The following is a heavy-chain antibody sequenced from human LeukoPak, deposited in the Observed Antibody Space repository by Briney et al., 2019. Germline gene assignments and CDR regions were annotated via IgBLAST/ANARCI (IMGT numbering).Heavy chain of an antibody. Sequence: SETLSLTCTVSGGSISSSSYYWSWIRQPPGKGLEWIGYIYYSGSTNYNPSLKSRVTISVDTSKNQFSLKLSPVTAADTAVYYCARSPYGDYAYWYFDLWGRGTLVTVSS. CDR3: ARSPYGDYAYWYFDL. CDR2: IYYSGST. D-gene: IGHD4-17*01. V-gene: IGHV4-61*05. CDR1: GGSISSSSYY. J-gene: IGHJ2*01.